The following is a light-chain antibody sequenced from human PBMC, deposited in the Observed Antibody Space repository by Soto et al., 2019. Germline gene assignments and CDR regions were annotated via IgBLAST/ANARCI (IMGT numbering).Light chain of an antibody. J-gene: IGLJ1*01. Sequence: QAVVTQPPSVSGTPGQRVTISCTGSSSNIGAGYDVRWYQHLPGTAPKLLIYGDSNRPSGVPDRFSGSKSGTSASLTITGLQTEDEADYYCQSYDGSLSGPYYVFGTGTKLTVL. CDR2: GDS. CDR1: SSNIGAGYD. V-gene: IGLV1-40*01. CDR3: QSYDGSLSGPYYV.